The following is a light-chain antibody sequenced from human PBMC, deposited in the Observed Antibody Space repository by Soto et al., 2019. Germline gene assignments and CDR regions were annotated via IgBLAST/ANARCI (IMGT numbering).Light chain of an antibody. V-gene: IGKV3-15*01. J-gene: IGKJ1*01. CDR2: GAS. CDR3: QHYNNWPT. CDR1: QSVSSN. Sequence: EIEMTQSPATLSVSPGERATISCRASQSVSSNLAWYQQKPGQAPRLLIYGASTKATGIPARFSGSWSGTEFTLTISILQSEDFAFYYCQHYNNWPTFGQGTKVEIK.